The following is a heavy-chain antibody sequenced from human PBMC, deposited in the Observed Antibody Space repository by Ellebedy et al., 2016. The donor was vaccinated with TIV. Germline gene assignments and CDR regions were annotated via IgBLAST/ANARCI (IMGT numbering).Heavy chain of an antibody. CDR3: AEGRSGWYYFDY. Sequence: SETLSLTCAVYGGSFTGYYYSWIRQPPGKGLEWIGEINQSGGATYNPSLNGRVTISVDMSKNQFSLRLTSVTAADTAVYYCAEGRSGWYYFDYWGQGTLVTVSS. J-gene: IGHJ4*02. D-gene: IGHD6-13*01. CDR1: GGSFTGYY. V-gene: IGHV4-34*01. CDR2: INQSGGA.